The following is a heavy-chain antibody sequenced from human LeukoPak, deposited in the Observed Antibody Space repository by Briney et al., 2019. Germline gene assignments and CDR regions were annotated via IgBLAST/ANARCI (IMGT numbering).Heavy chain of an antibody. CDR1: GGSISNYW. Sequence: ETLYLTCTVSGGSISNYWWSWIRQPPGKGLEWIGYVFDSGRTNYNPSLKSLVTISVDTSKKQFSLKLSSVTAADTAVYYCARGYSSSWNYFDYWGQGTLVTDTS. V-gene: IGHV4-59*01. J-gene: IGHJ4*02. D-gene: IGHD6-13*01. CDR3: ARGYSSSWNYFDY. CDR2: VFDSGRT.